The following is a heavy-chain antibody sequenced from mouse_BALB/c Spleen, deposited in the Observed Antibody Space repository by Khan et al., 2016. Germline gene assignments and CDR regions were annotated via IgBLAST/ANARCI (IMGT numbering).Heavy chain of an antibody. Sequence: QVQLQQSGAELAKPGASVKMSCKASGYTFTSYWMHWVKQRPGQGLEWIGYINPSTGYTEYNQKFKDKATLTADKSSSTAYMQLSSLTSEDSAVYYCACSYYYGSSYYAMDYWGQGTSVTVSS. D-gene: IGHD1-1*01. V-gene: IGHV1-7*01. CDR1: GYTFTSYW. J-gene: IGHJ4*01. CDR2: INPSTGYT. CDR3: ACSYYYGSSYYAMDY.